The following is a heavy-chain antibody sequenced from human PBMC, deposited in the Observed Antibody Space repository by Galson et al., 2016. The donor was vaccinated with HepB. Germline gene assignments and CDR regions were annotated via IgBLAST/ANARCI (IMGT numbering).Heavy chain of an antibody. CDR2: IVPIYVIV. CDR1: GGTFSTYA. V-gene: IGHV1-69*13. J-gene: IGHJ6*02. CDR3: ATKPRDCSGDNCYYYGMDV. Sequence: SVKVSCKASGGTFSTYAISWVRQAPGQGLEWMGGIVPIYVIVKYAQKFQGRVMITADESTGTVYMELSSLRSEDTALYYCATKPRDCSGDNCYYYGMDVWGQGTPVTVSS. D-gene: IGHD2-15*01.